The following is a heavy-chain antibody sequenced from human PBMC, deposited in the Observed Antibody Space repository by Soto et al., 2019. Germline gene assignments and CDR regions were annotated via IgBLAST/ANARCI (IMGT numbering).Heavy chain of an antibody. D-gene: IGHD4-17*01. Sequence: PSETLSLTCTVSGGSISSGDYYWSWIRQPPGKGLEWIGYIYYSGSTYYNPSLKSRVTISVDTSKNQFSLKLSSVTAADTAVYYCARAFKHRVTVTTARAKNWFDPWGQGTLVTVSS. J-gene: IGHJ5*02. V-gene: IGHV4-30-4*01. CDR3: ARAFKHRVTVTTARAKNWFDP. CDR2: IYYSGST. CDR1: GGSISSGDYY.